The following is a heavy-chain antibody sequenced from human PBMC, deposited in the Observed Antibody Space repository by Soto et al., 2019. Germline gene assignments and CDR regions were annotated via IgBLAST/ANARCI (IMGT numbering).Heavy chain of an antibody. Sequence: GGSLRLSCVASGFMFTKSTMNWVRQAPGKGLEWISCIGSGGGDISYSESVKGRFTISRDNANNSLYLQLNSLRAKDTAVYYCARMDNWIFPGDYWGQGTPVTVSS. D-gene: IGHD1-20*01. V-gene: IGHV3-21*01. CDR2: IGSGGGDI. CDR1: GFMFTKST. J-gene: IGHJ4*01. CDR3: ARMDNWIFPGDY.